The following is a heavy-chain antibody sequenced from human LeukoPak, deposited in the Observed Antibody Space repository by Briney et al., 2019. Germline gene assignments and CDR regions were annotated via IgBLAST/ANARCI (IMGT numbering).Heavy chain of an antibody. J-gene: IGHJ4*02. V-gene: IGHV3-48*04. Sequence: GGSLRLSCAASGFTFSSYSMNWVRQAPGKGLEWLSYISSSGSTIYYADSVKGRFTISRDNAKNSLYLQMNSLRAEDTAVYYCARRAGYRNYFDYWGQGTLVTVSS. CDR2: ISSSGSTI. D-gene: IGHD5-24*01. CDR3: ARRAGYRNYFDY. CDR1: GFTFSSYS.